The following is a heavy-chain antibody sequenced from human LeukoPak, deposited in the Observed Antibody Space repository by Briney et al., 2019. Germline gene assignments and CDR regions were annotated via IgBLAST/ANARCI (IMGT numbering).Heavy chain of an antibody. CDR3: ARQRTYYDFWSGSANFDAFDI. J-gene: IGHJ3*02. CDR2: INHSGST. D-gene: IGHD3-3*01. CDR1: GGSFSGYY. V-gene: IGHV4-34*01. Sequence: KTSETLSLTCAVYGGSFSGYYWSWIRQPPGKGLEWIGEINHSGSTNYNPSLKSRVTISVDTSKNQFSLKLSSVTAADTAVYYCARQRTYYDFWSGSANFDAFDIWGQGTMVTVSS.